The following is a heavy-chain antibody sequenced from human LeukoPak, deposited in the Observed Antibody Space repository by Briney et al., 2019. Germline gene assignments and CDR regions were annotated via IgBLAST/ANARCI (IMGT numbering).Heavy chain of an antibody. Sequence: GESLKISCKGSGYSFTSYWIGWVRQMPGKGLEWVANIKRDGSEKYYVDSVKGRFTISRDNAKNSLYLQMNSLRAEDTAVYYCARDPGVIHYDYWGQGTLVTVSS. V-gene: IGHV3-7*05. CDR2: IKRDGSEK. CDR1: GYSFTSYW. J-gene: IGHJ4*02. D-gene: IGHD3-16*02. CDR3: ARDPGVIHYDY.